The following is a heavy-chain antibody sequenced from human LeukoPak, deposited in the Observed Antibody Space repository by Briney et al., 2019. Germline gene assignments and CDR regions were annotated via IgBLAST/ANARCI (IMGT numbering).Heavy chain of an antibody. Sequence: GASVKVSCKASGYTFTSCAMHWVRQAPRQRLEWMGWINAGNGNTKYSQKFQGRVTITRDTSASTAYMELSSLRSEDTAVYYCASTGYCSGGSCYEFDYWGQGTLVTVSS. CDR2: INAGNGNT. V-gene: IGHV1-3*01. D-gene: IGHD2-15*01. CDR1: GYTFTSCA. CDR3: ASTGYCSGGSCYEFDY. J-gene: IGHJ4*02.